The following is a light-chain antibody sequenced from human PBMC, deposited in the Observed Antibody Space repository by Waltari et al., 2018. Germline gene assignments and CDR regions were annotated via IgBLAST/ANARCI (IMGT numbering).Light chain of an antibody. CDR2: DVS. CDR3: ASYTSHSHVV. Sequence: SALTQPDSVSGPPGQLLTCPCTGTRRQVAGSKHAWWYQQHPGKVPKLRIFDVSNRPSGVSNRFSGSKSGNTASLTISGLQAEDEADYYCASYTSHSHVVFGGGTKLTVL. J-gene: IGLJ2*01. CDR1: RRQVAGSKH. V-gene: IGLV2-14*01.